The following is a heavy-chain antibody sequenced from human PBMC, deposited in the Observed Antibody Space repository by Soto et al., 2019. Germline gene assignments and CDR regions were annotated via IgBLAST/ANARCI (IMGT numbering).Heavy chain of an antibody. V-gene: IGHV3-23*01. CDR3: VKDWSGNKCPCMDV. CDR1: GFTFNTHA. J-gene: IGHJ6*02. D-gene: IGHD3-3*01. CDR2: ISGDGETT. Sequence: PGGSLTLSCVASGFTFNTHAMTWVRQGPGMGLEWTSSISGDGETTYYADSVKGRFTVSRDNSKNTLYLQMNSLRVEDTATYYCVKDWSGNKCPCMDVWGQGTTVTVSS.